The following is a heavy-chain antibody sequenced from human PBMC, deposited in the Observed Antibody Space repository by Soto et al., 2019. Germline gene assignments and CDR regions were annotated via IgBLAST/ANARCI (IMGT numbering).Heavy chain of an antibody. J-gene: IGHJ4*02. D-gene: IGHD5-12*01. V-gene: IGHV4-31*03. Sequence: PSETLSLTCTVSGGSISSYNSGGHYWTWIRQHPGKGLEWIGYIYYSGSTYYNPSLKSRVAISRDTSKNQFSLEMSSVSAADTAVYYCAREGSYSAYNFAHGIQLWSFDFWGQGALVT. CDR2: IYYSGST. CDR1: GGSISSYNSGGHY. CDR3: AREGSYSAYNFAHGIQLWSFDF.